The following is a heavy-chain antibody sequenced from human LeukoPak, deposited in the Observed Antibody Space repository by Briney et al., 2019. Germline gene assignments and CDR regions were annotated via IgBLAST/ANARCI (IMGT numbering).Heavy chain of an antibody. Sequence: ASVKVSCKASGYTFTSYDINWVRQATGQGLEWMGWMNPNSGNTGYAQKFQGRVTITRNTSISTAYMELSSLRSEDTAVYYCARGREVAARPYYYYYYMDVWGKGTTVTVSS. J-gene: IGHJ6*03. V-gene: IGHV1-8*03. CDR3: ARGREVAARPYYYYYYMDV. D-gene: IGHD6-6*01. CDR2: MNPNSGNT. CDR1: GYTFTSYD.